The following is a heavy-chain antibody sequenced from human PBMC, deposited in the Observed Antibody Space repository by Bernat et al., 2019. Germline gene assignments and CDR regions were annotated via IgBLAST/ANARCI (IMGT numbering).Heavy chain of an antibody. CDR3: AREEYTSSSRHWYFDL. V-gene: IGHV3-53*01. J-gene: IGHJ2*01. CDR1: GFTVSSNY. Sequence: EVQLVDSGGGLIQPGGSLRLSCAASGFTVSSNYMSWVRQTPGKGLEWVSVIYTGGTTFYAASVQGRFTISRDLSKNTLYLQMNNRRADDTALYYCAREEYTSSSRHWYFDLWGRGTLVTVSS. CDR2: IYTGGTT. D-gene: IGHD6-6*01.